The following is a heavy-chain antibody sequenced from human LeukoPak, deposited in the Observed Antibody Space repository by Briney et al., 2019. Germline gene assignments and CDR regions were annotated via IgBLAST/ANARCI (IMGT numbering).Heavy chain of an antibody. D-gene: IGHD3-16*01. CDR2: ISAFNGHT. CDR1: GYTFKNFG. Sequence: ASVKVSCKASGYTFKNFGVTWVRQAPGQGLEWMGWISAFNGHTNYAQKFQGRVTMTTDTSTNTTYMEVRSLRSDGTAVYYCARDQPFGGTNNYDYWGQGSLVTVSS. V-gene: IGHV1-18*01. CDR3: ARDQPFGGTNNYDY. J-gene: IGHJ4*02.